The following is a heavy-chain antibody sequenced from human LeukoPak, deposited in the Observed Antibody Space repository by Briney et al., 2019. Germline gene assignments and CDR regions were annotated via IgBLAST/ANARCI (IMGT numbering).Heavy chain of an antibody. J-gene: IGHJ5*02. CDR2: INHSGST. CDR3: ARVLLYDILTGYYRRWFDP. D-gene: IGHD3-9*01. V-gene: IGHV4-34*01. Sequence: GSLRLSCAASGCTVSSNYMSWVRQPPGKGLEWIGEINHSGSTNYNPSLKSRVTISVDTSKNQFSLKLSSVTAADTAVYYCARVLLYDILTGYYRRWFDPWGQGTLVTVSS. CDR1: GCTVSSNY.